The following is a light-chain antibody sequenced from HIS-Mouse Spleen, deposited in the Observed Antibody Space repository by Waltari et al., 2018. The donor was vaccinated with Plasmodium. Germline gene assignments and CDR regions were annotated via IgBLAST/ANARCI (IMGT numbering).Light chain of an antibody. CDR1: SSDVGGYNY. CDR3: SSYTSSSVV. J-gene: IGLJ2*01. CDR2: DVS. Sequence: QSALTQPASVSGSPGQSITISCTGTSSDVGGYNYVSWYQPHPGKAPKLMIYDVSNRPSGVSNRFSGAKSGNTASLTISGLPAEDEADYYCSSYTSSSVVFGGGTKLTVL. V-gene: IGLV2-14*03.